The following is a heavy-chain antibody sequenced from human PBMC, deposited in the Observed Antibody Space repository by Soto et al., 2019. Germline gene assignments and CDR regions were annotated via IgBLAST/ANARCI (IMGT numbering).Heavy chain of an antibody. J-gene: IGHJ4*02. V-gene: IGHV4-59*01. D-gene: IGHD6-19*01. CDR1: GGSISSYY. CDR2: IYYSGST. Sequence: PSETLSLTCTVSGGSISSYYWSWIRQPPGKGLEWIGYIYYSGSTNYNPSLKSRVTISVDTSKNQFSLKLSSVTAADTAVYYCAREAVAGPTYYLDYWGQGTLVTVSS. CDR3: AREAVAGPTYYLDY.